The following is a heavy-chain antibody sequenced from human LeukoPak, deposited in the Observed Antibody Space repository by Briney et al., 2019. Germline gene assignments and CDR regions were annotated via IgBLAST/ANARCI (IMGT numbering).Heavy chain of an antibody. Sequence: GGSLRLSCAASGFMFSSSWMAWVRQAPGKGLEWVANIKEDGSDKNYVDSMKGRFTISRDNAKNSLCLQMNSLRAEDTAVYYCARVRPGQWLLRDAFDIWDQGTMVTVSS. CDR1: GFMFSSSW. D-gene: IGHD5-12*01. J-gene: IGHJ3*02. CDR2: IKEDGSDK. CDR3: ARVRPGQWLLRDAFDI. V-gene: IGHV3-7*03.